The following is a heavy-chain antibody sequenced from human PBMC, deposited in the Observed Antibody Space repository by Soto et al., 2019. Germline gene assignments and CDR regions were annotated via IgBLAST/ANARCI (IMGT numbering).Heavy chain of an antibody. V-gene: IGHV1-69*02. CDR2: IIPILGIA. D-gene: IGHD2-15*01. J-gene: IGHJ3*02. Sequence: QVQLVQSGAEVKKPGSSVKVSCKASGGTFSSYTISWVRQAPGQGLEWMGRIIPILGIANYAQKFQGRGKITADKSTSTAYMELSSLRSEDTAVYYWARYCSGGSCNLNGRIGYAGYKVDDAFDIWGQGTMVTVSS. CDR1: GGTFSSYT. CDR3: ARYCSGGSCNLNGRIGYAGYKVDDAFDI.